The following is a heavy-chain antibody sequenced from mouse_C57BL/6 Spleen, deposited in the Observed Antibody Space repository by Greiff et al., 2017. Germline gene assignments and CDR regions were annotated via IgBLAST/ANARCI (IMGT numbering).Heavy chain of an antibody. CDR2: IDPETGGT. CDR1: GYTFTDYE. J-gene: IGHJ2*01. CDR3: AGTGGNFDY. V-gene: IGHV1-15*01. Sequence: QVQLKESGAELVRPGASVTLSCKASGYTFTDYEMHWVKQTPVHGLEWIGAIDPETGGTAYNQKFKGKAILTADKSSSTAYMELRSLTSEDSAVYYCAGTGGNFDYWGQGTTLTVSS. D-gene: IGHD3-3*01.